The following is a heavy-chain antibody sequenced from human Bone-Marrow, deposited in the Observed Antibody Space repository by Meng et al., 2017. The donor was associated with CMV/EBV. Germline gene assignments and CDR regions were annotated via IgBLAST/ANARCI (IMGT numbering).Heavy chain of an antibody. CDR3: ARVNQSSGYYYFDY. CDR1: GFTFSGSA. V-gene: IGHV3-73*01. CDR2: IRSKANSYAT. D-gene: IGHD3-22*01. Sequence: GGSLRLSCAASGFTFSGSAMHWVRQASGKGLEWVGRIRSKANSYATAYAASVKGRFTISRDDSKNTAYLQMNSLKTEDTAVYYCARVNQSSGYYYFDYWGQGTLVTVSS. J-gene: IGHJ4*02.